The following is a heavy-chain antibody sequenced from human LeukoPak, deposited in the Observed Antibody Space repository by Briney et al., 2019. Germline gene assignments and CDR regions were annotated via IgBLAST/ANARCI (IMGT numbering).Heavy chain of an antibody. CDR2: IYSRGDT. V-gene: IGHV3-53*01. J-gene: IGHJ4*02. CDR3: ARWRWQQSEFDH. CDR1: EFIVSINY. D-gene: IGHD5-24*01. Sequence: GGSLRLSCAASEFIVSINYVTWVRQAPGKGLEWVSLIYSRGDTKYADSVKGRVTISRDNAKNSVDLQLNSLRDEDTAVYYCARWRWQQSEFDHWGQGTLVTVSS.